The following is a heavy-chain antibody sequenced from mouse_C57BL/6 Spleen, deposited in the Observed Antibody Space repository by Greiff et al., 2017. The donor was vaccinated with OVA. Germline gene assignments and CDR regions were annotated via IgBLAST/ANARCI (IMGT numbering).Heavy chain of an antibody. CDR2: IWRGGST. D-gene: IGHD1-1*01. Sequence: VQRVESGPGLVQPSQSLSITCTVSGFSLTSYGVHWVRQSPGKGLEWLGVIWRGGSTDYNAAFMSRLSITKDNSKSQVFFKMNSLQADDTAIYYCAKKGYGSRDYYAMDYWGQGTSVTVSS. CDR3: AKKGYGSRDYYAMDY. CDR1: GFSLTSYG. J-gene: IGHJ4*01. V-gene: IGHV2-5*01.